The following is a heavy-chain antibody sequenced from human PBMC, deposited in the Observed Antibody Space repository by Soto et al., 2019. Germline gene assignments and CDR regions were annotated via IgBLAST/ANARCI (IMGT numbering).Heavy chain of an antibody. V-gene: IGHV3-23*01. J-gene: IGHJ4*02. CDR3: AKDQGNWNDPDY. D-gene: IGHD1-1*01. CDR2: ISGSGGST. CDR1: GFTFSSYA. Sequence: GGSLRLSCAASGFTFSSYAMSWFRQAPGKGLEWVSAISGSGGSTYYADSVKGRFTISRDNSKNTLYLQMNSLRAEDTAVYYCAKDQGNWNDPDYWGQGTLVTVSS.